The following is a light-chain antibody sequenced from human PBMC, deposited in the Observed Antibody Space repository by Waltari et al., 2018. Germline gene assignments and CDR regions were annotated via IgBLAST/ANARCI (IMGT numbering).Light chain of an antibody. Sequence: EIVLTQSPVTLSLSPGERATLSCRASQSVSRTLAWYQQKPGQAPRLLIYDASSRATGIPDRFSGSGSGTDFSLTISRLEPEDFAVYDCQKYGTLPGTFGQGTKVEIK. CDR2: DAS. J-gene: IGKJ1*01. CDR1: QSVSRT. CDR3: QKYGTLPGT. V-gene: IGKV3-20*01.